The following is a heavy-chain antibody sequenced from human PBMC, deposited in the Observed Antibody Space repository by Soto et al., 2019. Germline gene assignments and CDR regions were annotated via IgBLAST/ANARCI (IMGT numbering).Heavy chain of an antibody. Sequence: PGESLKISCKGSGYSFTSYWISWVRQMPGKGLEWMGRIDPSDSYTNYSPSFQGHVTSSADKSISTAYLQWRSLKASDTAMYYCARRAIVVVPAATRVPYYYGMDVWGQWTTVTVSS. J-gene: IGHJ6*02. D-gene: IGHD2-2*01. CDR1: GYSFTSYW. V-gene: IGHV5-10-1*01. CDR2: IDPSDSYT. CDR3: ARRAIVVVPAATRVPYYYGMDV.